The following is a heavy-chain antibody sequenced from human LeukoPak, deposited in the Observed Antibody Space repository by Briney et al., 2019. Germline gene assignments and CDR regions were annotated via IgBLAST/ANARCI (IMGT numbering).Heavy chain of an antibody. V-gene: IGHV3-21*01. D-gene: IGHD1-26*01. CDR3: AKGYGWEASYYYYYMDV. CDR2: ISGSSSYI. J-gene: IGHJ6*03. CDR1: GFTFSSYS. Sequence: GGSLRLSCAVSGFTFSSYSMNWVRQAPGKGLEWVSSISGSSSYIYYADSVKGRFTISRHNAKNSLYLQMNSLRAEDTAVYYCAKGYGWEASYYYYYMDVWGKGTTVTISS.